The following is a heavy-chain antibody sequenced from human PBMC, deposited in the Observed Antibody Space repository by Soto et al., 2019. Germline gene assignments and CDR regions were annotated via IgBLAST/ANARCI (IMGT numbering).Heavy chain of an antibody. Sequence: QVQLVQSGAEVKKPGASVKVSCKASGYTFTSYAISWVRQAPGQGLEWMGWISAYNGNTNYAQKLQGRVTMTTDTSTTRAHRELRSLRSDDTAVYYWARSGPPAGYWGQATLVTVSS. CDR1: GYTFTSYA. D-gene: IGHD3-10*01. CDR2: ISAYNGNT. V-gene: IGHV1-18*01. J-gene: IGHJ4*02. CDR3: ARSGPPAGY.